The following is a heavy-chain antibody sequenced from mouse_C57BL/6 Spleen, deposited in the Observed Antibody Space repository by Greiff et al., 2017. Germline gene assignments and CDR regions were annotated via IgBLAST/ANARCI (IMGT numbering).Heavy chain of an antibody. CDR2: IDPSDSYT. D-gene: IGHD1-1*01. J-gene: IGHJ4*01. V-gene: IGHV1-69*01. Sequence: QVQLQQPGAELVMPGASVKLSCKASGYTFTSYWMHWVKQRPGQGLEWIGEIDPSDSYTNYNQKFKGKSTLTVDKSSSTAYMQLSSLTSEDSAVYYCARGEIDYYGSKDAMDYWGQGTSVTVSS. CDR3: ARGEIDYYGSKDAMDY. CDR1: GYTFTSYW.